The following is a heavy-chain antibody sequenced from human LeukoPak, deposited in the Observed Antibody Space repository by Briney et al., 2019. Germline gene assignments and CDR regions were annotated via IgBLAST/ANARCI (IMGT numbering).Heavy chain of an antibody. CDR3: TTDPPYKAFDI. D-gene: IGHD1-14*01. Sequence: GGSLRLSCAASGFTFSNAWMSWVRQAPGKGLEWVGRIKSKTDGGTTDYAAPVKGRFTISGDDSKNTLYLQVNSLKTEDTAVYYCTTDPPYKAFDICGQGTMVTVSS. V-gene: IGHV3-15*01. CDR2: IKSKTDGGTT. CDR1: GFTFSNAW. J-gene: IGHJ3*02.